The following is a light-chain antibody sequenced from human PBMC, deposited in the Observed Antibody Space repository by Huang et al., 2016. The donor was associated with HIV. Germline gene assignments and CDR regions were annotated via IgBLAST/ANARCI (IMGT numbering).Light chain of an antibody. Sequence: EIVLTQSPATLSLSPGERATLSCRASQSVSSYLAWYQQKPGQAPRLLIYDASNRATGIPARFSGSGSGTDVTLTISSLEPEDLAVYYCQQRSNWRLTFGGGTKVEIK. V-gene: IGKV3-11*01. CDR1: QSVSSY. CDR3: QQRSNWRLT. J-gene: IGKJ4*01. CDR2: DAS.